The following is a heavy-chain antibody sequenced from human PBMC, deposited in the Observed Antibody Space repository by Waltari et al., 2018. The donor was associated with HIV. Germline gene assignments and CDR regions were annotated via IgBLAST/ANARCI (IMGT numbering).Heavy chain of an antibody. Sequence: PGKGLEWMGLIYPGDSDTRYSPSFQGQVTISADKSISTAYLQWSSLKASDTAMYYCARSSGIAAAGIDYWGQGTLVTVSS. V-gene: IGHV5-51*01. CDR3: ARSSGIAAAGIDY. CDR2: IYPGDSDT. J-gene: IGHJ4*02. D-gene: IGHD6-13*01.